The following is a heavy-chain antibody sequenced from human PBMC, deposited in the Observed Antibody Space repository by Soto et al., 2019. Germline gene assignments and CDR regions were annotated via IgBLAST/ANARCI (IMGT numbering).Heavy chain of an antibody. Sequence: ASVKVSCKASGYTFTGYYMHWVRQAPGQGLEWMGWINPNSGGTNYAQKFQGWVTMTRDTSISTAYMELSRLRSDDTAVYYCARGGAVVDSSYYYYYYMDVWGKGTTVTVSS. V-gene: IGHV1-2*04. J-gene: IGHJ6*03. CDR2: INPNSGGT. CDR3: ARGGAVVDSSYYYYYYMDV. D-gene: IGHD2-15*01. CDR1: GYTFTGYY.